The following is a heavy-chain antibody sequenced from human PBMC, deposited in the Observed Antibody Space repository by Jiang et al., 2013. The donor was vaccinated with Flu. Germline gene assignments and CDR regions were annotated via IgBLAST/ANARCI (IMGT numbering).Heavy chain of an antibody. D-gene: IGHD3-9*01. Sequence: YWSWIRQPHGKGLEWIGYIYYSGSTNYNPSLKSRVTISVDTSKNQFSLKLSSVTAADTAVYYCARAPSYDILTGYYNVGAFDIWGQGTMVTVSS. CDR3: ARAPSYDILTGYYNVGAFDI. J-gene: IGHJ3*02. CDR2: IYYSGST. V-gene: IGHV4-59*01. CDR1: Y.